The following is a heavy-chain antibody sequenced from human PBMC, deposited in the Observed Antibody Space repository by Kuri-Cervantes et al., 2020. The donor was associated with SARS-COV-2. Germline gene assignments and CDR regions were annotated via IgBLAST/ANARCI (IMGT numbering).Heavy chain of an antibody. V-gene: IGHV3-9*01. CDR2: ISWNSGSI. CDR3: ARAHCSTPTCSNPGGY. J-gene: IGHJ4*02. CDR1: GFTFDDYA. Sequence: SLKISCAASGFTFDDYAMHWVRQAPGKGLEWVSGISWNSGSIGYADSVRGRFTISRDNAKNSLYLQMNSLRAEDTAVYYCARAHCSTPTCSNPGGYWGQGTLVTVSS. D-gene: IGHD2-2*01.